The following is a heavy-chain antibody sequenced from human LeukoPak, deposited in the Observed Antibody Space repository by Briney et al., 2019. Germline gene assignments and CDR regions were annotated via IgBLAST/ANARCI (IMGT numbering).Heavy chain of an antibody. D-gene: IGHD1-26*01. J-gene: IGHJ4*02. Sequence: SETLCLTCTVSGGSISTYYWSWIRQPPGKGLEWIGYIYYSGSTNYNPSLVSRVSMSVDTYKNQFSLRLSSVTAADTAVYYCARDSSGGATYFDYWGQGTLVAVSS. CDR1: GGSISTYY. CDR3: ARDSSGGATYFDY. V-gene: IGHV4-59*01. CDR2: IYYSGST.